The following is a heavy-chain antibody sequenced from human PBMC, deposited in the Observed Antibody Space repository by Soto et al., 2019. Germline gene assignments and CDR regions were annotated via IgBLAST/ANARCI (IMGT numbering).Heavy chain of an antibody. D-gene: IGHD3-10*01. Sequence: QVQLQQWGAGLLKPSETLSLTCAVYGGSFSGYYWSWIRQPPGKGLEWIGEINHSGSTNYNPSLKSRVTISVDTSKNQFSLKLSSVTAADTAVYYCAITMVRGVTGYYYYGMDVWGQGTTVTVSS. J-gene: IGHJ6*02. CDR1: GGSFSGYY. CDR2: INHSGST. V-gene: IGHV4-34*01. CDR3: AITMVRGVTGYYYYGMDV.